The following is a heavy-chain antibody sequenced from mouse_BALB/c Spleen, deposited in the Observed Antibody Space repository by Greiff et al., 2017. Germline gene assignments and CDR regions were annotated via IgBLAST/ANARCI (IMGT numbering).Heavy chain of an antibody. D-gene: IGHD2-1*01. CDR3: ASYYGNYDWFAY. Sequence: QVQLKESGPGLVQPSQSLSITCTVSGFSLTSYGVHWVRQSPGKGLEWLGVIWSGGSTDYNAAFISRLSISKDNSKSQVFFKMNSLQADDTAIYYCASYYGNYDWFAYWGQGTLVTVSA. CDR1: GFSLTSYG. CDR2: IWSGGST. J-gene: IGHJ3*01. V-gene: IGHV2-4-1*01.